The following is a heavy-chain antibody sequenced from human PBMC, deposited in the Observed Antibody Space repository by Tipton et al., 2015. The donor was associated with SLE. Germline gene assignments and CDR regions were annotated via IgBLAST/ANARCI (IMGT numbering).Heavy chain of an antibody. Sequence: TLSLTCTASGGSISSSSYYWSWIRQPPGKGLEWIGYIYYTGSTYYNPSLKSRVTISVDTSKNQFSLKLSSVTAADTAVYYCARDGESVGGVIPYYWGQGTLVTVSS. CDR3: ARDGESVGGVIPYY. V-gene: IGHV4-61*01. CDR2: IYYTGST. CDR1: GGSISSSSYY. J-gene: IGHJ4*02. D-gene: IGHD3-16*02.